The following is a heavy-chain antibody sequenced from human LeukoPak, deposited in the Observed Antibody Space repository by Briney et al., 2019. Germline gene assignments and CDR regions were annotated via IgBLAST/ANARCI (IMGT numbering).Heavy chain of an antibody. CDR1: GFTFSSYS. Sequence: GESLRLSCAASGFTFSSYSMNWVRQAPGKGLEWVSYITSSSSTIYYADSVKGRFTISRDNAKNSLYLQMNSLRDEDTAVYYCARGIAVAGTDFDYWGQGTLVTVSS. J-gene: IGHJ4*02. CDR2: ITSSSSTI. CDR3: ARGIAVAGTDFDY. D-gene: IGHD6-19*01. V-gene: IGHV3-48*02.